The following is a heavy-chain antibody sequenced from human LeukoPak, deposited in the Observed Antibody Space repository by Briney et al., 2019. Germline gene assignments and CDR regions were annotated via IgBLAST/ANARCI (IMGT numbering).Heavy chain of an antibody. D-gene: IGHD3-22*01. V-gene: IGHV3-21*01. J-gene: IGHJ5*02. CDR1: GFTFSSYS. CDR2: ISSSSSYI. CDR3: ARVLSRDYGSGSYSYYDSSGYYST. Sequence: GGSLRLSCAASGFTFSSYSMNWVRQGPGKGLEWVSSISSSSSYIYYADSVKGRFTISRDSAKNSLYLQMNSLRAEDTAVYYCARVLSRDYGSGSYSYYDSSGYYSTWGQGTLVTVSS.